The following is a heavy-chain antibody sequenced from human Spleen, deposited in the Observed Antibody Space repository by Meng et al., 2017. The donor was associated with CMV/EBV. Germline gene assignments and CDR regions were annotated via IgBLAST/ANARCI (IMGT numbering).Heavy chain of an antibody. CDR1: GYRFTNYW. CDR3: ARVRGVCSGGSCYSGYFDL. D-gene: IGHD2-15*01. J-gene: IGHJ2*01. Sequence: KVSCKGSGYRFTNYWLGWVRQVPGRGLEWLGIIYPGDSETRYSPSFQGQVTISADKSISTAYLQWSSLKASDTAMYDCARVRGVCSGGSCYSGYFDLWGRGTLVTVSS. V-gene: IGHV5-51*01. CDR2: IYPGDSET.